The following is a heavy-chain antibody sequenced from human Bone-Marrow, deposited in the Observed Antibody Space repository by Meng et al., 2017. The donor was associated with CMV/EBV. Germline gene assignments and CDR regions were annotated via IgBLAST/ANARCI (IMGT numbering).Heavy chain of an antibody. Sequence: SSYSWGWLRPPPGTGLEWIGGIYSSGSTYYNPSLKRRVTISVDTSKNQFSLKLSSVTAADTAVYYCARHSIVVVPAAMKGAPGWFDPWGQGTLVTVSS. V-gene: IGHV4-39*01. CDR3: ARHSIVVVPAAMKGAPGWFDP. CDR2: IYSSGST. CDR1: SSYS. D-gene: IGHD2-2*01. J-gene: IGHJ5*02.